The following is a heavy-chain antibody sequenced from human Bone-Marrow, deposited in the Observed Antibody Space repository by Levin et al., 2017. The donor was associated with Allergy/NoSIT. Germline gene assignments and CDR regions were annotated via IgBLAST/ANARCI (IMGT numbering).Heavy chain of an antibody. Sequence: TGGSLRLSCATSGFTFSSYSMHWVRQAPGKGLEWVALISYDGSTNFYADSVKGRFTISRDDSKKTLYLQMNSLRLEDTAAYFCARNRADRTWFDWFDPWGQGTQVTVSS. CDR2: ISYDGSTN. CDR3: ARNRADRTWFDWFDP. V-gene: IGHV3-30-3*01. D-gene: IGHD3-10*01. J-gene: IGHJ5*02. CDR1: GFTFSSYS.